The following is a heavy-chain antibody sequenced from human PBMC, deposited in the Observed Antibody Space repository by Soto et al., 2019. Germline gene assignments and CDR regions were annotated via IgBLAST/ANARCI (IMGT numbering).Heavy chain of an antibody. D-gene: IGHD6-6*01. V-gene: IGHV1-69*01. CDR3: ARGRGGRIDYSTSSHYYYYGMDV. CDR2: IIPLFETP. Sequence: QVQLEQSGAEMKRPGSSVKVSCKASGDTLYNYAFSWVRQAPGQGVEWMGGIIPLFETPDYAQKIQGRVTITAADSTSTVFRELRGLRSEDTAVYYCARGRGGRIDYSTSSHYYYYGMDVWGQGTTVTVSS. J-gene: IGHJ6*02. CDR1: GDTLYNYA.